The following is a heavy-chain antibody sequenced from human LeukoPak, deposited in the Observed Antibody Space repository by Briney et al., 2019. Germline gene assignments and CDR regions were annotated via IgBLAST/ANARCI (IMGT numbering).Heavy chain of an antibody. V-gene: IGHV3-23*01. CDR2: ITNSVGTT. CDR1: GFTFSSYA. Sequence: GGYLRLSCAASGFTFSSYAMSWVRQSPGKGLEWVSAITNSVGTTYYADSVKGRFTISRDNSKNTLYLQINSLKAEDTAVYYCPKDPPHVSWLFDYWGQGTLVTVSS. CDR3: PKDPPHVSWLFDY. J-gene: IGHJ4*02. D-gene: IGHD3-16*01.